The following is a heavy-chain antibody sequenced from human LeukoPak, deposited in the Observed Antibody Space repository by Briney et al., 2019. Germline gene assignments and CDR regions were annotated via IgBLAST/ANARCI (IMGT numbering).Heavy chain of an antibody. CDR3: ARASPYASYDY. CDR1: GFTFSDYY. Sequence: GGSLRLSCAASGFTFSDYYMSWIRQAPGKGLGGVSYISSSSSYTNYADSVKGRFTISRDNAKNSLYLQMNSLRAEDTAVYYCARASPYASYDYWGQGTLVTVSS. D-gene: IGHD3-16*01. V-gene: IGHV3-11*06. J-gene: IGHJ4*02. CDR2: ISSSSSYT.